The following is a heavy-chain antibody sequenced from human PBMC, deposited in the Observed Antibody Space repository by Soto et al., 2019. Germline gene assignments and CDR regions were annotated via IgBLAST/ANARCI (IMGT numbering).Heavy chain of an antibody. V-gene: IGHV4-59*01. D-gene: IGHD3-22*01. CDR1: GGSISSYY. CDR2: IYYSGST. Sequence: SETLSLTCTVSGGSISSYYWSWIRQPPGKGLEWIGYIYYSGSTNYNPSLKSRVTISVDTSKNQFSLKLSSVTAADTAVYYCAKEPDSSGYYDDYWGQGTLVTVSS. CDR3: AKEPDSSGYYDDY. J-gene: IGHJ4*02.